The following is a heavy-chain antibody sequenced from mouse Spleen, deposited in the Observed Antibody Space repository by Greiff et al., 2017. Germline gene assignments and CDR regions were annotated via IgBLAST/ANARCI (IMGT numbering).Heavy chain of an antibody. CDR1: GFTFSDYY. CDR3: ARVLYYYGSSLLYYFDY. Sequence: EVKLQESEGGLVQPGSSMKLSCTASGFTFSDYYMAWVRQVPEKGLEWVANINYDGSSTYYLDSLKSRFIISRDNAKNILYLQMSSLKSEDTATYYCARVLYYYGSSLLYYFDYWGQGTTLTVSS. D-gene: IGHD1-1*01. V-gene: IGHV5-16*01. CDR2: INYDGSST. J-gene: IGHJ2*01.